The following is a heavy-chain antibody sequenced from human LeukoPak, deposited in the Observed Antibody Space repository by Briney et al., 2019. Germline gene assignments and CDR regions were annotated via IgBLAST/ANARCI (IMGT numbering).Heavy chain of an antibody. CDR2: ISSSTSTI. V-gene: IGHV3-48*01. CDR1: GFTFSSYS. CDR3: ASSRLGGYFDY. J-gene: IGHJ4*02. D-gene: IGHD3-16*01. Sequence: GGSLRLSCAASGFTFSSYSMNWIRQAPGKGLEWVSYISSSTSTIYYADSVKGRFTISRDNAKNSLYLQMNSLRAEDTAVYYCASSRLGGYFDYWGQGTLVTVSS.